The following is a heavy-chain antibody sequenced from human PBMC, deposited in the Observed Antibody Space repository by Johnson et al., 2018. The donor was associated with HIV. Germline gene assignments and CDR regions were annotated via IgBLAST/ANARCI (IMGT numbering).Heavy chain of an antibody. Sequence: QVQLVESGGGVVQPGGSLRLSCAASGFTFSSYAMHWVRQAPGKGLEWVAVISYDGSNKYYADSVKGRFTISRDNSKNTLYLQMNSLRAEDTAVYYCARGKGWLDAFDMWGQGTMVTVSS. J-gene: IGHJ3*02. CDR1: GFTFSSYA. CDR2: ISYDGSNK. D-gene: IGHD3-22*01. V-gene: IGHV3-30-3*01. CDR3: ARGKGWLDAFDM.